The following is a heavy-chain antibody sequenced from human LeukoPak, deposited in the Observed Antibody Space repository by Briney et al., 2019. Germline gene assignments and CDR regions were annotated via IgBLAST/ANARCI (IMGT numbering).Heavy chain of an antibody. Sequence: SETLSLTCAVYGGSFSGYYWSWIRQPPGKGLEWIGEINHSGSTNYNPSLKSRVTISVDTSKNQSSLKLSSVTAADTAAYYCASDLYDSSGYYRQDAFDIWSQGTMVTVSS. CDR2: INHSGST. CDR1: GGSFSGYY. D-gene: IGHD3-22*01. CDR3: ASDLYDSSGYYRQDAFDI. J-gene: IGHJ3*02. V-gene: IGHV4-34*01.